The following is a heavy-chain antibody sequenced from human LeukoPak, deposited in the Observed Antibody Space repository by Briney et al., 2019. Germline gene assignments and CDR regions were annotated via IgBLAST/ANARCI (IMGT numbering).Heavy chain of an antibody. J-gene: IGHJ4*02. V-gene: IGHV3-74*03. CDR2: INIDGSTT. CDR3: ARVGGPGWYGY. CDR1: GFTFSSYW. Sequence: GGSLRLSCAASGFTFSSYWMHWVRQVPGKGLVWVSRINIDGSTTTYADSVKGRFTISSDNAKNTLYLQMNSLRAEDTALYYCARVGGPGWYGYWGQGTLVTVSS. D-gene: IGHD6-19*01.